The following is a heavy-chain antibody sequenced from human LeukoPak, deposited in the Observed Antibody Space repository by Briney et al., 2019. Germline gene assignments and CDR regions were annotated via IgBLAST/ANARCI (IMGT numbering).Heavy chain of an antibody. V-gene: IGHV1-69*06. D-gene: IGHD3-16*02. Sequence: GASVKVSCTASGGTFNNCVISWVRQAPGQGLEWMGGIIPIVGTVKYAQRFQGRVTINADKSTSTACMELNSLRSEDTAVYYCARSEYDYVWGSYPTTFDYWGQGTLVTVSS. J-gene: IGHJ4*02. CDR1: GGTFNNCV. CDR3: ARSEYDYVWGSYPTTFDY. CDR2: IIPIVGTV.